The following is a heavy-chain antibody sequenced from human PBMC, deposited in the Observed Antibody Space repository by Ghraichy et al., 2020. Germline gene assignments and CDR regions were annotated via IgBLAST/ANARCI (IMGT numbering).Heavy chain of an antibody. CDR1: GFDFRPFV. CDR3: ARAASSSWDNFDY. V-gene: IGHV3-30-3*01. Sequence: GGSLRLSCAASGFDFRPFVVHWVRQTPGKGLEWVAVTSFDETKKSYAGSVKGRFTISRNNSKNTLYLQMDSLRLDDTGVYYCARAASSSWDNFDYWGQGT. D-gene: IGHD6-13*01. J-gene: IGHJ4*02. CDR2: TSFDETKK.